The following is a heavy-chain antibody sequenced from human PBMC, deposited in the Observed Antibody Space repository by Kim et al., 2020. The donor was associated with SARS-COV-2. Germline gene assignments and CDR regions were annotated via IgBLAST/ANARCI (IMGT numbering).Heavy chain of an antibody. CDR2: IWYDGSNK. D-gene: IGHD6-13*01. CDR1: GFTFSSYG. Sequence: GGSLRLSCAASGFTFSSYGMHWVRQAPGKGLEWVAVIWYDGSNKYYADSVKGRFTISRDNSKNTLYLQMNSLRAEDTAVYYCARQGYSVATTYSIGMGGGSQGTTVTVS. V-gene: IGHV3-33*08. CDR3: ARQGYSVATTYSIGMGG. J-gene: IGHJ6*02.